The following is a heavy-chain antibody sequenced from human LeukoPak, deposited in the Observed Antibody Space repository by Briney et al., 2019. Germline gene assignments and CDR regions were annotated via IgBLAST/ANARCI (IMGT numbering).Heavy chain of an antibody. CDR1: GGTFSSYA. J-gene: IGHJ4*02. D-gene: IGHD5-18*01. CDR3: AREGGGYSYGGAFDY. CDR2: IIPIFGTA. V-gene: IGHV1-69*05. Sequence: GASVKVSCXASGGTFSSYAISWVRLAPGQGLEWMGGIIPIFGTANYAQKFQGRVTITTDESTSTAYMELSSLRSEDTAVYYCAREGGGYSYGGAFDYWGQGTLVTVSS.